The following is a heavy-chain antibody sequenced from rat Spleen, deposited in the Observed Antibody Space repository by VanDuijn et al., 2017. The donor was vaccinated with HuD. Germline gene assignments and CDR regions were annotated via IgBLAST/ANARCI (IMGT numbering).Heavy chain of an antibody. CDR3: TRDPITTRDYFDY. CDR1: GFSLTSYN. J-gene: IGHJ2*01. Sequence: QVQLKESGPGLVQPSQTLSLICTVSGFSLTSYNVHWVRQSTGKGLEWMGVIWTAGSTDYNSALKSRLSISRDTSKSQVFLKMNSLQTEDTAIYFCTRDPITTRDYFDYWGQGVMVTVSS. D-gene: IGHD1-1*01. CDR2: IWTAGST. V-gene: IGHV2-30*01.